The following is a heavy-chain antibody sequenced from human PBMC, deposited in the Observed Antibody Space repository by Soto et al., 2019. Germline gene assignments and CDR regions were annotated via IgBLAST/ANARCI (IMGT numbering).Heavy chain of an antibody. Sequence: SETLSLTCTVSGGSVSSGSYYWSWIRQPPGKGLEWIGYIYYVGSTYHNPSLKSRATISVDTSKSQLSLKLVAVSAADTAVYYCARPTGAGPRFDPWGEGIRFTVPS. V-gene: IGHV4-39*01. J-gene: IGHJ5*02. D-gene: IGHD6-19*01. CDR1: GGSVSSGSYY. CDR2: IYYVGST. CDR3: ARPTGAGPRFDP.